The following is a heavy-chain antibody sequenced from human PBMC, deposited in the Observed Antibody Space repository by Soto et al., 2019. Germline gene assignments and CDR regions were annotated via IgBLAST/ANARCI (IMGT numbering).Heavy chain of an antibody. CDR3: AQGRHPTMASPLDK. Sequence: GGSLRLSCAASGFTFDDYAMHWVRQVPGKGLEWISGISWDSGTLGYADSVKGRFIISRDDAKKSLFLQMNSLRGEDTALYYCAQGRHPTMASPLDKWGQGTLVTVSS. V-gene: IGHV3-9*01. D-gene: IGHD1-1*01. CDR2: ISWDSGTL. CDR1: GFTFDDYA. J-gene: IGHJ4*02.